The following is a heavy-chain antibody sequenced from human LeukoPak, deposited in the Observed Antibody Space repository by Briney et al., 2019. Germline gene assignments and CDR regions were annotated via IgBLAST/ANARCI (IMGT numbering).Heavy chain of an antibody. CDR2: INHSGST. J-gene: IGHJ5*02. CDR1: GGSISSGNYY. CDR3: ARLGQSRVCSGGSCPRPSGSFRRPYNWFDP. Sequence: SETLSLTCTVSGGSISSGNYYWGWIRQPPGKGLEWIGEINHSGSTNYNPSLKSRVTISVDTSKNQFSLKLSSVTAADTAVYYCARLGQSRVCSGGSCPRPSGSFRRPYNWFDPWGQGTLVTVSS. D-gene: IGHD2-15*01. V-gene: IGHV4-39*07.